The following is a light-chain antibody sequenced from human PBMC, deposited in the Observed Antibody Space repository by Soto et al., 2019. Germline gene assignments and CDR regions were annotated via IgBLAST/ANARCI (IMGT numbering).Light chain of an antibody. CDR3: QSYDSSLGGFV. Sequence: QSVLTQPPSVSGAPGQRVTIYCTGGSSNIGAGYDVHWYQQLPGTAPRLVIYNNGNRPAGVPDRFSGPKSGTSASLAITGLQTEDEADYYCQSYDSSLGGFVFGSGTKVTGL. J-gene: IGLJ1*01. V-gene: IGLV1-40*01. CDR1: SSNIGAGYD. CDR2: NNG.